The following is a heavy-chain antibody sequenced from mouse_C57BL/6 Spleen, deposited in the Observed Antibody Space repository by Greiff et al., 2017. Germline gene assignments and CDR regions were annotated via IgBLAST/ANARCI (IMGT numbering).Heavy chain of an antibody. CDR2: ISYDGSN. CDR1: GYSITSGYY. V-gene: IGHV3-6*01. Sequence: VQLKESGPGLVKPSQSLSLTCSVTGYSITSGYYWNWIRQFPGNKLEWMGYISYDGSNNYNPSLKNRISITRDTSKNQFFLKLNSVTTEDTATYYCARGDSSGYGFAYWGQGTLVTVSA. J-gene: IGHJ3*01. CDR3: ARGDSSGYGFAY. D-gene: IGHD3-2*02.